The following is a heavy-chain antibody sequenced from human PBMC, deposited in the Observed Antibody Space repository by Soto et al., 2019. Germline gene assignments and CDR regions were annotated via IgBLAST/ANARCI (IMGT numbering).Heavy chain of an antibody. J-gene: IGHJ4*02. Sequence: EVQLLESGGGLVQPGGSLRLSCAASGFTFRTYAMSWVRQAPGKGLEWVSGISGSGGNTYYADSVKGRITISRDNSMNTLDQQMNSLRVEDTAIYYCAKDISLGGSCFDYWGQGALVTVSS. CDR3: AKDISLGGSCFDY. D-gene: IGHD2-15*01. CDR1: GFTFRTYA. V-gene: IGHV3-23*01. CDR2: ISGSGGNT.